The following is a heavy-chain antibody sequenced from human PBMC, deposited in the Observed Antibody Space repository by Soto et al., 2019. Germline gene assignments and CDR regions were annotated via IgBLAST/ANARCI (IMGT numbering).Heavy chain of an antibody. CDR3: AKDRLAGGFDY. J-gene: IGHJ4*02. V-gene: IGHV3-23*01. CDR1: GFPFSNAW. Sequence: PGGSLRLSCAGSGFPFSNAWINWVRQAPGKGLEWVSLVSATAGTTYYTDSVKGRFTISRDNSRNTVYLQMNSLRADDTAVYYCAKDRLAGGFDYWGQGTLVTVSS. D-gene: IGHD3-16*01. CDR2: VSATAGTT.